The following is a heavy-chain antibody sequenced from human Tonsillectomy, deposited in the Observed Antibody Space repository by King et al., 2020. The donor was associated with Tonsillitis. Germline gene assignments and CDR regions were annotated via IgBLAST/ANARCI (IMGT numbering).Heavy chain of an antibody. Sequence: LQLQESGPGLVKPSETLSLTCTVSGGSIRSSSYYWGWIRQPPGKGLEWIGSIDYSVSTYHNPSLNSRVTISVDTTKNTFSLKLSSVTAADTAVYYCARRDRNYYYYYMDVWGKGTTVTVSS. J-gene: IGHJ6*03. CDR2: IDYSVST. CDR1: GGSIRSSSYY. CDR3: ARRDRNYYYYYMDV. V-gene: IGHV4-39*01.